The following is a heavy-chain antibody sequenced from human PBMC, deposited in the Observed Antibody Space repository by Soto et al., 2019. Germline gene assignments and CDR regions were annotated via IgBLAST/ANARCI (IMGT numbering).Heavy chain of an antibody. V-gene: IGHV4-34*01. J-gene: IGHJ6*02. D-gene: IGHD3-3*01. Sequence: PSETLSLTCAVYGGSFSGYYWSWIRQPPGKGLEWIGDINHSGSTNYNPSLKSRVTISVDTSKNQFSLKLSSVTAADTAVYYCARGDRSPYYDFWSGYPGGYYGMDVWGQGTTVTVSS. CDR1: GGSFSGYY. CDR2: INHSGST. CDR3: ARGDRSPYYDFWSGYPGGYYGMDV.